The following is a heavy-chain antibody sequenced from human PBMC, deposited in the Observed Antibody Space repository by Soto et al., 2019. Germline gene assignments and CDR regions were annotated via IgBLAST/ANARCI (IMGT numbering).Heavy chain of an antibody. Sequence: SETLSLTCFVSGYSITAGGYYWSWIRHHPGKGLEWIGSFYSSGSIIYNPSLRSRVSISGDTSSNQFSMSLTSVTAADTARYYCARMYSSGSGWFHPWGQGTLVTVSA. V-gene: IGHV4-31*03. CDR3: ARMYSSGSGWFHP. D-gene: IGHD6-19*01. CDR2: FYSSGSI. J-gene: IGHJ5*02. CDR1: GYSITAGGYY.